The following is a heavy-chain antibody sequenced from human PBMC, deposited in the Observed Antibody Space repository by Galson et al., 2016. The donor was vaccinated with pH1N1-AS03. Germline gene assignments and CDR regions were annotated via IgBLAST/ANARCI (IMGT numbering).Heavy chain of an antibody. D-gene: IGHD4-23*01. CDR3: ARDVGGPYDY. V-gene: IGHV3-74*01. J-gene: IGHJ4*02. CDR1: GFSFSTNW. Sequence: SLRLSCAASGFSFSTNWMHWVRQAPGKGLVWVAHINEDGSTARHADSVKGRFIISIDNAKNTLYLHMNSLRVEDTAVYYCARDVGGPYDYWGQGTLVTVSS. CDR2: INEDGSTA.